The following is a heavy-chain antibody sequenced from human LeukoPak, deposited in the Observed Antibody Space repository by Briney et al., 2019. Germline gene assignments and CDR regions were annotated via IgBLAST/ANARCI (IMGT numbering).Heavy chain of an antibody. J-gene: IGHJ4*02. CDR3: ARAPYGFWSGYYNY. D-gene: IGHD3-3*01. V-gene: IGHV4-34*01. CDR2: INHSGST. Sequence: SETLSLTCAVYGGSFSGYYWSWIRQPPGKGLEWIGEINHSGSTNYNPSLKSRVTISVDTSKNQFSLKLSSVTAADTAVYYCARAPYGFWSGYYNYWGQGTLVTVSS. CDR1: GGSFSGYY.